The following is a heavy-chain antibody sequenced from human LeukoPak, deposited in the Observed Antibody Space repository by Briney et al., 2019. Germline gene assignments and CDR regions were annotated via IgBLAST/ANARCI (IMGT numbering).Heavy chain of an antibody. D-gene: IGHD3-22*01. J-gene: IGHJ5*02. CDR2: ISSSGSTI. Sequence: GGSLRLSCAASGFTFSDYYMSWIRQAPGKGLEWVSYISSSGSTIYYADSVKGRFTISRDNAKNSLYLQMNSLRAEDTAVYYCARKGGPSYYYDSSGYYGKYNWFDPWGQGTLVTVSS. CDR1: GFTFSDYY. V-gene: IGHV3-11*04. CDR3: ARKGGPSYYYDSSGYYGKYNWFDP.